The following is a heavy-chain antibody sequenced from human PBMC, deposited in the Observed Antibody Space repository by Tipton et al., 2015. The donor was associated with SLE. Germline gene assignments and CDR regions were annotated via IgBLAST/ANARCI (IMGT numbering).Heavy chain of an antibody. V-gene: IGHV4-34*01. J-gene: IGHJ4*02. CDR1: GKSFSAYY. CDR3: ASPGGIVGFDS. Sequence: TLSLTCAVYGKSFSAYYWSWIRQPPGKGLEWIGDINHSESTNYNPSLKSRVTISVDTSKNQFSLNLSSVTAADTAFYFCASPGGIVGFDSWGPGRLVTVSS. D-gene: IGHD3-16*02. CDR2: INHSEST.